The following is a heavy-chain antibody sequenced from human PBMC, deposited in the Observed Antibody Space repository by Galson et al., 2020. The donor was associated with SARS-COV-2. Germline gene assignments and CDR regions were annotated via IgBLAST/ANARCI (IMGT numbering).Heavy chain of an antibody. CDR3: ARPLTKTYYDGLGTYGLFY. J-gene: IGHJ4*02. CDR1: GGTFSGFY. V-gene: IGHV4-34*01. Sequence: ASEPLSLTCGVSGGTFSGFYWTWVRQPPGKGLEWLGEINHTGRMKYNPSLRSRMSLSIDGSRNQFSLQLTSVTAADTAVYYCARPLTKTYYDGLGTYGLFYWSQGSLVSVSS. CDR2: INHTGRM. D-gene: IGHD3-10*01.